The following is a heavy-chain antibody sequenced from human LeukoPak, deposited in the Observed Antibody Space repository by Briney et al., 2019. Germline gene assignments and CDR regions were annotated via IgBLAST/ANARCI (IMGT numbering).Heavy chain of an antibody. J-gene: IGHJ4*02. D-gene: IGHD2-15*01. Sequence: SVKVSCKASGGTFSSYAISWVRQAPGQGLEWVGRIIPILGIANYAQKFQGRVTITADKSTSTAYMELSSLRSEDTAVYYCARVPGYCSGGSCHFDYWGQGTLVTVSS. CDR1: GGTFSSYA. CDR3: ARVPGYCSGGSCHFDY. CDR2: IIPILGIA. V-gene: IGHV1-69*04.